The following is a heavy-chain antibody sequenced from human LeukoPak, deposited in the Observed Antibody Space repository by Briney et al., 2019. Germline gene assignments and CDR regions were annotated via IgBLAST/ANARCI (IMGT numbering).Heavy chain of an antibody. CDR2: IHWDDDK. D-gene: IGHD3-22*01. V-gene: IGHV2-5*02. CDR3: ARTRSSGYYDAFDV. J-gene: IGHJ3*01. Sequence: ESGPTLVKPTQTLTLTCTFSGFSLSNTAVGEGWIRQPPGKALEWLAVIHWDDDKRFSRSLKNRLTITKDTAKNQVVLTLNNMDPVDTGTYYCARTRSSGYYDAFDVWGQGTMVIVSS. CDR1: GFSLSNTAVG.